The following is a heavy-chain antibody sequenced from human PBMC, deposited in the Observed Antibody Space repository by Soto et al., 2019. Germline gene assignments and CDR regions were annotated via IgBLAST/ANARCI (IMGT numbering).Heavy chain of an antibody. V-gene: IGHV5-51*01. CDR1: GYSFTSYW. Sequence: GASLKISCKGSGYSFTSYWIGWVRQMPGKGLEWRGIIYPGDSDTRYSPSFQGQVTISADKSISTAYLQWSSLKASDTAMYYCVSKPAVAGTFQHWGQGTLVTVSS. CDR2: IYPGDSDT. J-gene: IGHJ1*01. D-gene: IGHD6-19*01. CDR3: VSKPAVAGTFQH.